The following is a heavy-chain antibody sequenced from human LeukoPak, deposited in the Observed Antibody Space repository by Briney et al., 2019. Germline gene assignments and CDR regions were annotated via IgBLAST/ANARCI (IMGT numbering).Heavy chain of an antibody. D-gene: IGHD6-13*01. CDR2: IYYSGST. J-gene: IGHJ4*02. CDR1: GGSISSYY. CDR3: ARYTPIAAAFDY. V-gene: IGHV4-59*08. Sequence: SETLSLTCTVSGGSISSYYWSRIRQPPRKGLEWIGYIYYSGSTNYNPSLKSRVTISVDTSKNQCSLKLSSVTAADTAVYYCARYTPIAAAFDYWGQGTLVTVSS.